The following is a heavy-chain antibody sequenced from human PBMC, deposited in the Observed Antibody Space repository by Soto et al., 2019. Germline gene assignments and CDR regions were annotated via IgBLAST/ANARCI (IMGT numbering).Heavy chain of an antibody. CDR1: GFTFSSYW. J-gene: IGHJ4*02. CDR3: ARVRVPYDFWSGYYPGPRYYFDY. V-gene: IGHV3-7*01. D-gene: IGHD3-3*01. Sequence: GGSLRLSCAASGFTFSSYWMSWVRQAPGKGLEWVANIKQDGSEKYYVDSVKGRFTISRDNAKNSLYLQMNSLRAEDTAVYYCARVRVPYDFWSGYYPGPRYYFDYWGQGTLVTVSS. CDR2: IKQDGSEK.